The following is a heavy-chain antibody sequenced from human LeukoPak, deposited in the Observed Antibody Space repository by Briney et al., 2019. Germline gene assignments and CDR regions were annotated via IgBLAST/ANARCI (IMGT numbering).Heavy chain of an antibody. D-gene: IGHD3-16*01. CDR1: GGSISSGSYY. J-gene: IGHJ3*02. CDR3: ARVVGSGGDAFDI. CDR2: IYTSGST. Sequence: SETLSLTCTVSGGSISSGSYYWSWIRQPAGKGLEWIGRIYTSGSTNYNPSLKSRVTVSVDTSKNQFSLKLSSVTAADTAVYYCARVVGSGGDAFDIWGQGTMVTVSS. V-gene: IGHV4-61*02.